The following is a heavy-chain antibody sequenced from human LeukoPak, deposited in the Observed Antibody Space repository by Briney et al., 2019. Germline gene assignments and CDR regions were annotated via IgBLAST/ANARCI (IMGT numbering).Heavy chain of an antibody. CDR2: IYPADSDT. Sequence: GESLQISCKGSGYTFTTYWIGWVRQMPGKGLEWMGIIYPADSDTRYSPSFQGQVTISADKSISTAYLQWSSLKASDTAMYYCARRNIEGWSGANCYPLDYWGQGTLVTVTS. J-gene: IGHJ4*02. CDR1: GYTFTTYW. D-gene: IGHD2-2*01. V-gene: IGHV5-51*01. CDR3: ARRNIEGWSGANCYPLDY.